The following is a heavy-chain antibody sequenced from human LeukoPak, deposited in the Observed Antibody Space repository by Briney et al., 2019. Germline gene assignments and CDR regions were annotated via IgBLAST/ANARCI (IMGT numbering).Heavy chain of an antibody. Sequence: NPSQTLSLTCTVSGGSISSGGYYWSWIRQPPGKGLEWIGYIYHSGSTYYNPSLKSRVTISVDTSKNQFSLKLSSVTAADTAVYYCARNYYDSSGFDYWGQGTLVTVSS. V-gene: IGHV4-30-2*01. CDR2: IYHSGST. CDR3: ARNYYDSSGFDY. J-gene: IGHJ4*02. D-gene: IGHD3-22*01. CDR1: GGSISSGGYY.